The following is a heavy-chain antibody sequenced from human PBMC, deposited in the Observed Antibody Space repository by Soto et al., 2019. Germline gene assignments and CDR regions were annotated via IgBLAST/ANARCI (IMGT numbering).Heavy chain of an antibody. CDR1: GFTFSSYA. Sequence: LSLTCAASGFTFSSYAMSWVRQAPGKGLEWVSAISGSGGSTYYADSVKGRFTISRDNSKNTLYLQMNSLRAEDTAVYYCAKEYSWYVSYFDYWGQGTLVTISS. CDR2: ISGSGGST. CDR3: AKEYSWYVSYFDY. J-gene: IGHJ4*02. D-gene: IGHD6-13*01. V-gene: IGHV3-23*01.